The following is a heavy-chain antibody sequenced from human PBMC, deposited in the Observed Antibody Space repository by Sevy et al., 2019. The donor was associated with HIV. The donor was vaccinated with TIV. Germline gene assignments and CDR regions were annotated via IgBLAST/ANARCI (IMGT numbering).Heavy chain of an antibody. J-gene: IGHJ4*02. CDR1: GGTFSSYA. CDR3: ASDTLKEVIAAGRYYFDY. D-gene: IGHD6-13*01. CDR2: IIPIFGTA. Sequence: ASVKVSCKASGGTFSSYAISWVRQAPGQGLEWMGGIIPIFGTANYARKFQGRVTITADESTSTAYMELSSLRSEDTAVYYCASDTLKEVIAAGRYYFDYWGQGTLVTVSS. V-gene: IGHV1-69*13.